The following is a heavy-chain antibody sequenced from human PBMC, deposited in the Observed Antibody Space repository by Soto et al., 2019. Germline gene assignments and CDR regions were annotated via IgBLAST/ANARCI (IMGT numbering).Heavy chain of an antibody. V-gene: IGHV1-69*01. D-gene: IGHD1-20*01. Sequence: QAQLMQSGAEVKKPGSSVKVSCKASGGTFSGYAISWVRQAPGQGIEWMGGIIPVLGITNYAQKFQGRITIAADESTGTAHMDLSSLSSADTAVYYCAKEPRRITGTTSSEVVQQWCQGTLVTVSS. J-gene: IGHJ1*01. CDR1: GGTFSGYA. CDR2: IIPVLGIT. CDR3: AKEPRRITGTTSSEVVQQ.